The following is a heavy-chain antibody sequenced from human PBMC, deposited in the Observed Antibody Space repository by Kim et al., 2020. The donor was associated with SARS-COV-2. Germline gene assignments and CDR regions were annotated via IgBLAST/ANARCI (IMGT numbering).Heavy chain of an antibody. CDR2: ISHSGST. CDR3: ARGGDTGYVY. D-gene: IGHD5-12*01. V-gene: IGHV4-34*01. CDR1: GGSLSGYY. Sequence: SETLSLTCVVYGGSLSGYYWSWIRQSPGKGLEWIGEISHSGSTTYSPSLKSRVTITLDTSKNQFSLNLSSVTAADTAVYYCARGGDTGYVYWGQGALVTV. J-gene: IGHJ4*02.